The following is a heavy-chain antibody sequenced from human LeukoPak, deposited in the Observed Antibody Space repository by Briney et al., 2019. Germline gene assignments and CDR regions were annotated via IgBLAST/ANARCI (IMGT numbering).Heavy chain of an antibody. CDR1: GGSISSSNW. J-gene: IGHJ1*01. CDR3: ARRLLGYCSGGSCYSGYFQH. Sequence: SETLSLTCAVSGGSISSSNWWSWVRQPPGKGLEWIGEIYHSGSTNYNPSLKSRVTISVDTSKNQFSLKLGSVTAADTAMYYCARRLLGYCSGGSCYSGYFQHWGQGTLVTVSS. D-gene: IGHD2-15*01. CDR2: IYHSGST. V-gene: IGHV4-4*02.